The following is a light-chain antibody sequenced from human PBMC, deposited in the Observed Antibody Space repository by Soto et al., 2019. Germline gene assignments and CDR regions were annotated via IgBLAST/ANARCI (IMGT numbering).Light chain of an antibody. Sequence: EIVWTQSPGTLSLSPGEIATLSCRASQSITNRYLAWYQQKPGQAPRLLIYAASSRATGIPDRFSGSGSGTDFTLTISRLEPEDFAVYYCQQFGSSPGFTFGPGTKVDIK. CDR1: QSITNRY. J-gene: IGKJ3*01. V-gene: IGKV3-20*01. CDR2: AAS. CDR3: QQFGSSPGFT.